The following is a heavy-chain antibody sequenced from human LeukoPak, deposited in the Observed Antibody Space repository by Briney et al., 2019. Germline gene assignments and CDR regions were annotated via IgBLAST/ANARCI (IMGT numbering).Heavy chain of an antibody. Sequence: GASVKVSCKASGYTFTSYDINWVRQATGQGLEWMGWMNPNSGNTGYAQKFQGRVTMTRNTSISTAYMELSSLRFEDTAVYYCARGGGYDYQYYYYYGMDVWGQGTTVTVSS. V-gene: IGHV1-8*01. CDR1: GYTFTSYD. J-gene: IGHJ6*02. CDR2: MNPNSGNT. CDR3: ARGGGYDYQYYYYYGMDV. D-gene: IGHD5-12*01.